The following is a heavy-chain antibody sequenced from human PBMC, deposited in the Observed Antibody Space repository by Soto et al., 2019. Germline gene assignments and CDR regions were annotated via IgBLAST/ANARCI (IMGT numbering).Heavy chain of an antibody. J-gene: IGHJ3*02. CDR1: GYTFTSYY. CDR3: ASSAWRGIAAARSAFDI. D-gene: IGHD6-13*01. V-gene: IGHV1-46*03. Sequence: ASVKVSCKASGYTFTSYYMHWVRQAPGQGLEWMGIINPSGGSTSYAQKFQGRVTMTRDTSTSTVYMELSSLRSEDTAVYYCASSAWRGIAAARSAFDIWGQGTSVTVSS. CDR2: INPSGGST.